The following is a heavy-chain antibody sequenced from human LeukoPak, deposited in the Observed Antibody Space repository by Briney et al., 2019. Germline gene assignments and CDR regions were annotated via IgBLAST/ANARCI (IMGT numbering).Heavy chain of an antibody. CDR3: AKNNGKLLMRTDH. V-gene: IGHV3-23*01. CDR2: ISVSGGST. Sequence: GGSLRLSCEASGFTFSSYAMTWVRQAPGKGLEWVSAISVSGGSTYYADSVKGRFTISRDNSKNTLYLQMNSLRAEDTAVYYCAKNNGKLLMRTDHWGQGTLVTVSS. CDR1: GFTFSSYA. D-gene: IGHD1-14*01. J-gene: IGHJ5*02.